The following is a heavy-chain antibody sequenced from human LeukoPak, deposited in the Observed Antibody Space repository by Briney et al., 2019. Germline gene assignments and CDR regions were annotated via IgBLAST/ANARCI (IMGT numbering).Heavy chain of an antibody. V-gene: IGHV3-30*02. J-gene: IGHJ4*02. D-gene: IGHD6-19*01. CDR3: AKDFFLGFNSGWIWDN. CDR2: IRNDGSDK. Sequence: GGSLRLSCAASGFTFSNYGMYWLRQTPGKGLEWVAFIRNDGSDKYYAESVKGRFTISRGSSRNILYLQMNSLKIEDTAVYYCAKDFFLGFNSGWIWDNWGQGTLVTASS. CDR1: GFTFSNYG.